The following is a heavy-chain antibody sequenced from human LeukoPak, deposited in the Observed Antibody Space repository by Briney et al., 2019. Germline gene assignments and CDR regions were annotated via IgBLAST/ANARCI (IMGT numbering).Heavy chain of an antibody. Sequence: GGSLRLSCAASGFTFSDYYMSWIRQAPGKGLEWVSYIGYSGSTIYYADSVKGRFTISRDNAKNSLYLQMDSLGAEDTAVYYCARWLTTFDCWGQGTLVTVSS. CDR1: GFTFSDYY. V-gene: IGHV3-11*01. J-gene: IGHJ4*02. D-gene: IGHD6-19*01. CDR3: ARWLTTFDC. CDR2: IGYSGSTI.